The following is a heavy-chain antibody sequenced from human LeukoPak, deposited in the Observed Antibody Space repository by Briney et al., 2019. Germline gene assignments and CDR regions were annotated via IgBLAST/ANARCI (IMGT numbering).Heavy chain of an antibody. D-gene: IGHD3-9*01. CDR3: AREDILTGFDY. J-gene: IGHJ4*02. CDR2: IYSGGST. CDR1: GFTVSSNY. V-gene: IGHV3-53*01. Sequence: GGSLRLSCAAPGFTVSSNYMSWVRQAPAKGLEWVSVIYSGGSTYYADSVKGRFTISRDNSKNTLYLQMNSLRAEDTAVYYCAREDILTGFDYWGQGTLVTVSS.